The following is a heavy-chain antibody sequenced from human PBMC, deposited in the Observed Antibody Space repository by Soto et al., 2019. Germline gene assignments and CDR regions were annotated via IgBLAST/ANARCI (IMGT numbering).Heavy chain of an antibody. CDR1: GFTFSSYG. CDR2: ISYDGSNK. J-gene: IGHJ6*02. V-gene: IGHV3-30*18. CDR3: AKASPYYYYGMDV. Sequence: QVQLVESGGGVVQPGRSLRLSCAASGFTFSSYGMHWVRQAPGKGLEWVAVISYDGSNKYYADSVKGRFTISRDNSKNTLYLQMNSLRAEDTAVYYCAKASPYYYYGMDVWGQGTTVXVSS.